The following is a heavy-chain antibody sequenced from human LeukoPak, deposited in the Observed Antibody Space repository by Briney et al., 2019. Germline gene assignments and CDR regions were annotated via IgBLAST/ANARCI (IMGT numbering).Heavy chain of an antibody. Sequence: SETLSLTCTVSGGSISSYYWSWIPQPAGKGLEWIGRIYTSGSTNYNPSLKSRVTMSVDTSKNQFSLKLSSVTAADTAVYYCARMGYYYDSSGYWEYFQHWGQGTLVTVSS. CDR2: IYTSGST. CDR3: ARMGYYYDSSGYWEYFQH. V-gene: IGHV4-4*07. J-gene: IGHJ1*01. D-gene: IGHD3-22*01. CDR1: GGSISSYY.